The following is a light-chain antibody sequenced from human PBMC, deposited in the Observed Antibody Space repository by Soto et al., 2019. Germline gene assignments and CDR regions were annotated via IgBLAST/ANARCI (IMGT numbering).Light chain of an antibody. V-gene: IGLV1-51*01. Sequence: QSVLTQPPSVSAAPGQKVTISCSGSSSNIGNNYVSWYQQRPGTAPKLLIYDNNKRPSGIPDRFSGSKSGTSATLGITGLQTGDEADYYCGTLDSRLAEVFGGGTKLTVL. J-gene: IGLJ2*01. CDR3: GTLDSRLAEV. CDR1: SSNIGNNY. CDR2: DNN.